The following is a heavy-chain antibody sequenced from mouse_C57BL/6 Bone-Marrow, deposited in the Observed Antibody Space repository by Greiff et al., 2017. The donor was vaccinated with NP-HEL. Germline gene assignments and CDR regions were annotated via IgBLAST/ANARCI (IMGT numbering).Heavy chain of an antibody. Sequence: QVQLQQSGPGLVQPSQSLSITCTVSGFSLTSYGVHWVRQSPGKGLEWLGVIWSGGSTDYNAAFISRLSISKDNSKSQVFFKMNSLQANDTAIYYCASYYGNYDYYAMDYWGQGTSVTVSS. CDR3: ASYYGNYDYYAMDY. J-gene: IGHJ4*01. V-gene: IGHV2-2*02. CDR1: GFSLTSYG. CDR2: IWSGGST. D-gene: IGHD2-1*01.